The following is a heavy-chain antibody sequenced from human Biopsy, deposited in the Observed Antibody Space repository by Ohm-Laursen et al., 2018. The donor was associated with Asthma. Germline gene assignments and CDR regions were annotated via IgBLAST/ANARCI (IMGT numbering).Heavy chain of an antibody. CDR2: IYHLGNA. CDR1: GGSISVSNW. V-gene: IGHV4-4*02. J-gene: IGHJ4*02. CDR3: ARRWRSYDSSNYYLDQ. D-gene: IGHD3-22*01. Sequence: SETLSLTCDVSGGSISVSNWWSWVRQPPGRGLEWIGQIYHLGNANYNPFLKSRVTISVDKSKNQFSLKLTSVTAADTAVYFCARRWRSYDSSNYYLDQWGQGTLVTVSS.